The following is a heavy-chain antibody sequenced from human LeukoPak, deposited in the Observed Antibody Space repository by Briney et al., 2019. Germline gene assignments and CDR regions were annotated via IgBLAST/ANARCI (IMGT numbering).Heavy chain of an antibody. V-gene: IGHV3-23*01. Sequence: PGGSLRLSCAASGFTFSSYAMSWVRLAPGKGLEWVSVISGSGGSTYYADSVKGRFTISRDNSKNTLYLQMNSLRAEDTAVYYCACLMVRGVTTDYWGQGTLVTVSS. CDR2: ISGSGGST. J-gene: IGHJ4*02. CDR3: ACLMVRGVTTDY. D-gene: IGHD3-10*01. CDR1: GFTFSSYA.